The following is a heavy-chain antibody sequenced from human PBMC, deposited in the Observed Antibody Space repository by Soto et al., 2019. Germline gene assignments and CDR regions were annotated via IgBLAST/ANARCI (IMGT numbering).Heavy chain of an antibody. V-gene: IGHV3-30*18. D-gene: IGHD2-15*01. Sequence: QVQLVESGGGVVQPGRSLRLSCAASGFTFISYGMHWVRQAPGKGLEWVALISNDGSKKDYADSVEGRFTSSRDNSKKTLYLQMNSLRAEDTAVYYCGKDRRYCSGGSCYGGLGFDFWGQGTLVTVSS. CDR3: GKDRRYCSGGSCYGGLGFDF. CDR2: ISNDGSKK. J-gene: IGHJ4*02. CDR1: GFTFISYG.